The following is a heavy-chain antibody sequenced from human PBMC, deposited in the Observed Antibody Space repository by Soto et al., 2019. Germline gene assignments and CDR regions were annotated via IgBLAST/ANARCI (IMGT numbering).Heavy chain of an antibody. CDR1: GGSISSSSYY. V-gene: IGHV4-39*01. CDR2: IYYSGST. Sequence: QLQLQESGPGLVKPSETLSLTCTVSGGSISSSSYYWGWIRQPPGKGLEWIGSIYYSGSTYYNPSPKSRVTIXXDXSXXPFSLKLSSVTAADTAVYYCAITLGGYSGSYYFDYWGQGTLVTVSS. D-gene: IGHD5-12*01. CDR3: AITLGGYSGSYYFDY. J-gene: IGHJ4*02.